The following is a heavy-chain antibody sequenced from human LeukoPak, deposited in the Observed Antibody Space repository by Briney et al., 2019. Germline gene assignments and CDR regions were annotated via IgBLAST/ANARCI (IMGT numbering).Heavy chain of an antibody. CDR1: GESFSGYY. CDR3: ASGGSGSYYYYYMDV. J-gene: IGHJ6*03. CDR2: IIDTGST. V-gene: IGHV4-34*12. D-gene: IGHD3-10*01. Sequence: SETLSLTCVVYGESFSGYYWTWIRQPPGKGLEWIGEIIDTGSTKYNPSLMSRVTISVDTSKNQFSLKLSSVTAADTAVYYCASGGSGSYYYYYMDVWGKGTTVTVSS.